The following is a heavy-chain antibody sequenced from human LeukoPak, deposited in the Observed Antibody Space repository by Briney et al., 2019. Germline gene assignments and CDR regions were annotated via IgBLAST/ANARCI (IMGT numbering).Heavy chain of an antibody. J-gene: IGHJ4*02. D-gene: IGHD6-13*01. CDR1: GYTFTSYY. CDR3: TREGAAEAKNFDY. CDR2: INPSGGST. V-gene: IGHV1-46*01. Sequence: GASVTVSCKTSGYTFTSYYMHWVRQAPGQGLEWMGIINPSGGSTTYAQKFQGRVTMTKDTSTSTVYMELNSLRSDDTAVYYCTREGAAEAKNFDYWGQGTLVTVSS.